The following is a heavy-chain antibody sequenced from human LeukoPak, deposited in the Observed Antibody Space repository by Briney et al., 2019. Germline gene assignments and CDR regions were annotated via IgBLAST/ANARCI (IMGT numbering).Heavy chain of an antibody. J-gene: IGHJ4*02. CDR2: INQEGSEK. V-gene: IGHV3-7*01. D-gene: IGHD5-24*01. CDR3: ARERDGRFFDY. CDR1: GFTFSDHW. Sequence: GGSLRLSCAASGFTFSDHWMAWVRQAPGKGLEWVANINQEGSEKYFEDSVKGRFTISRDNAKNSLHLQMNTLRAEDTAVYYCARERDGRFFDYWGQGTLVTVSS.